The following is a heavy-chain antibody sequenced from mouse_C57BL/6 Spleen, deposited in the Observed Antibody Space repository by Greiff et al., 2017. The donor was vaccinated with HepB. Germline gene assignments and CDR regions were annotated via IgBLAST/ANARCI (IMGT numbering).Heavy chain of an antibody. V-gene: IGHV1-72*01. J-gene: IGHJ1*03. Sequence: QVQLQQPGAELVKPGASVKLSCKASGYTFTSYWMHWVKQRPGRGLEWIGRIDPNSGGTKYNEKFKNKATLTVDKPSSPAYMQLSRLTSEGSAVYYYAGSWGDYKYFDVWGTGTTLTVSS. CDR1: GYTFTSYW. D-gene: IGHD2-13*01. CDR2: IDPNSGGT. CDR3: AGSWGDYKYFDV.